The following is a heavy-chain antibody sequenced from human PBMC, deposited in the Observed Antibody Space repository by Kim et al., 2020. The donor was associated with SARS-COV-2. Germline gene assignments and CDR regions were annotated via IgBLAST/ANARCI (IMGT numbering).Heavy chain of an antibody. Sequence: GESLKISCKGSGYRFTSYWIGWVRQMPGKGLEWMGIIYPGDSDTRYSPSFQGQVTISADKSISTAYLQWSSLKTSDTAMYYCARRPSLYYYDSSGYYDYWGQGTLVTVSS. CDR2: IYPGDSDT. V-gene: IGHV5-51*01. J-gene: IGHJ4*02. CDR1: GYRFTSYW. CDR3: ARRPSLYYYDSSGYYDY. D-gene: IGHD3-22*01.